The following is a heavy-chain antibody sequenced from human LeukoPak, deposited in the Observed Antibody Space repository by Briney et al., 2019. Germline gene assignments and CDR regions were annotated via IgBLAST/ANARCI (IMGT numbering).Heavy chain of an antibody. Sequence: SVKVSCKASGGTFSSYAISWVRQAPGQGLEWMGGIIPIFGTANCAQKFQGRVTITTDESTSTAYMELSSLRSEDTAVYYCAIGESIRYYFDYWGQGTLVTASS. J-gene: IGHJ4*02. CDR2: IIPIFGTA. CDR3: AIGESIRYYFDY. CDR1: GGTFSSYA. D-gene: IGHD3-10*01. V-gene: IGHV1-69*05.